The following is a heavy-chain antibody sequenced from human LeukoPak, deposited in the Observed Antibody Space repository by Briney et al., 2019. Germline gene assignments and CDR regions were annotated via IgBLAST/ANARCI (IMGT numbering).Heavy chain of an antibody. CDR1: GYTFTSYA. J-gene: IGHJ4*02. V-gene: IGHV1-18*01. CDR2: INTYNGNT. Sequence: ASVKVSCKASGYTFTSYAFSWVRQAPGQGLEWMGWINTYNGNTDYAQKLQGRVTMTTDTSTSTAYMELRSLRSEDTAVYYCARDCGGDCHWIDYWGQGTLVTVSS. CDR3: ARDCGGDCHWIDY. D-gene: IGHD2-21*02.